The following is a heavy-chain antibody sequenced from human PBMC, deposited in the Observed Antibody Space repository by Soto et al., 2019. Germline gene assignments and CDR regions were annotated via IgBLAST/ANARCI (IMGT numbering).Heavy chain of an antibody. V-gene: IGHV3-30*18. CDR1: GFTFSSYG. J-gene: IGHJ4*02. CDR2: ISYDGSNK. CDR3: AKDFLDCTNGVRQSAVVVINYFDS. Sequence: QVQLVESGGGVVQPGRSLRLSCAASGFTFSSYGMHWVRQAPGKGLEWVAVISYDGSNKYYSDSVKGRFTISRDNSKNTLYLQMNSLRAEDTAVYYCAKDFLDCTNGVRQSAVVVINYFDSWGQGTLVTVSS. D-gene: IGHD2-8*01.